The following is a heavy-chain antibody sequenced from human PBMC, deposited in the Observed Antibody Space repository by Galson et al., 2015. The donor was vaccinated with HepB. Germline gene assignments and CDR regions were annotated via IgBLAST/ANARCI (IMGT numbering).Heavy chain of an antibody. V-gene: IGHV3-23*01. CDR2: ISGSGGST. D-gene: IGHD3-10*01. CDR1: GFTFSSYA. CDR3: ANIPPGLLWFGEPPGY. J-gene: IGHJ4*02. Sequence: SLRLSCAASGFTFSSYAMSWVRQAPGKGLEWVSAISGSGGSTYYADSVKGRFTISRDNSKNTLYLQMNSLRAEDTAVYYCANIPPGLLWFGEPPGYWGQGTLVTVSS.